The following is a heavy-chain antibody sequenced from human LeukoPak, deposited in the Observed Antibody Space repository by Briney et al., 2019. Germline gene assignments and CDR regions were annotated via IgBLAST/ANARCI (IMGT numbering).Heavy chain of an antibody. CDR2: ISYDGSNK. CDR3: ARDQNSSGLDY. Sequence: GRSLGLSCAASGFTFSSYAMHWVRQAPGKGLEWVAVISYDGSNKYYADSVKGRFTISRDNSKNTLYLQMNSLRAEDTAVYYCARDQNSSGLDYWGQGTLVTVSS. CDR1: GFTFSSYA. V-gene: IGHV3-30-3*01. J-gene: IGHJ4*02. D-gene: IGHD6-19*01.